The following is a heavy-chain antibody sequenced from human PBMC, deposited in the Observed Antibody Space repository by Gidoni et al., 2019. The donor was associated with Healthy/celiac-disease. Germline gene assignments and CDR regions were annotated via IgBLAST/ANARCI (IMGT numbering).Heavy chain of an antibody. V-gene: IGHV4-39*01. CDR1: GGSISSSSYY. D-gene: IGHD3-22*01. J-gene: IGHJ5*02. Sequence: QLQLQESGPGLVKPSETLSLTCTVSGGSISSSSYYWGWIRQPPGKGLEWIGSIYYSGSTYYNPSLKSRVTISVDTSKNQFSLKLSSVTAADTAVYYCARPAITMIVAAWGQGTLVTVSS. CDR2: IYYSGST. CDR3: ARPAITMIVAA.